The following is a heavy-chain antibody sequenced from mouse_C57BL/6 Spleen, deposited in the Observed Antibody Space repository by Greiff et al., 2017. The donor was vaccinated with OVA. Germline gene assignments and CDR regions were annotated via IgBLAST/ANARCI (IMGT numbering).Heavy chain of an antibody. Sequence: VQLQQPGAELVRPGSSVKLSCKASGYTFTSYWMHWVKQRPIQGLEWIGNIDPSDSETHYNQKFKDKATLTVDKSSSTAYMQLSSLTSEDSAVYYCARSPHPTVVAEDFDYWGQGTTLTVSS. J-gene: IGHJ2*01. CDR2: IDPSDSET. CDR1: GYTFTSYW. V-gene: IGHV1-52*01. CDR3: ARSPHPTVVAEDFDY. D-gene: IGHD1-1*01.